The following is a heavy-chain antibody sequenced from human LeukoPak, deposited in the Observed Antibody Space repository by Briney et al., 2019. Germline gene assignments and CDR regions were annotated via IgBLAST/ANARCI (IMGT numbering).Heavy chain of an antibody. D-gene: IGHD6-13*01. CDR2: INPNSGGT. CDR1: GYTFTGYY. CDR3: AREISLAGIAGVYNWFDP. J-gene: IGHJ5*02. V-gene: IGHV1-2*02. Sequence: GASVNVSCKACGYTFTGYYMHWVRQPPAQGLEWMGWINPNSGGTNYAQKFQDRVTMTRDTYISTAYMELNRLSANGTAVYYCAREISLAGIAGVYNWFDPWGQGTLVTVSS.